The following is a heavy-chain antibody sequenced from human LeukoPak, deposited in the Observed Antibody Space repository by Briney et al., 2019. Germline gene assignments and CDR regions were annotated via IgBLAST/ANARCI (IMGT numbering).Heavy chain of an antibody. J-gene: IGHJ6*02. CDR3: ARIIVEDDSSGYYYYYYGMDV. CDR1: GFSLSTSGMC. V-gene: IGHV2-70*01. CDR2: IDWDDDK. D-gene: IGHD3-22*01. Sequence: SGPTLVNPTQTLTLTCTFSGFSLSTSGMCVSWIRQPPGKALEWLALIDWDDDKYYSTSLKTRLTISKDTSKNQVVLTMTNMDPVDTATYYCARIIVEDDSSGYYYYYYGMDVWGQGTTVTVSS.